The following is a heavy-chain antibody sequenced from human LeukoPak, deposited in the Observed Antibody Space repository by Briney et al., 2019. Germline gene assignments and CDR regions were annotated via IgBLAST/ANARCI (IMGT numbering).Heavy chain of an antibody. D-gene: IGHD5-12*01. CDR2: ISNNGGST. V-gene: IGHV3-64*02. Sequence: GGSLRLSCAASGFTFSNYAMHWVRQAPGKGLEYVSAISNNGGSTYYADSVKGRFTISRDNSKNTLYLQMGSLRAEDMAVYYCARVASGYFDYWGQGTLVTVSS. J-gene: IGHJ4*02. CDR1: GFTFSNYA. CDR3: ARVASGYFDY.